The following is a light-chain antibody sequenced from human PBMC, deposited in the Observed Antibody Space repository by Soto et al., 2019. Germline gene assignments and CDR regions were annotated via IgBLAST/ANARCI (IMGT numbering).Light chain of an antibody. J-gene: IGKJ1*01. CDR3: QQYHNWPQT. CDR1: QSVSSNY. V-gene: IGKV3D-20*01. CDR2: DAS. Sequence: EIVLTHSPATLSLCPWERATLSCGASQSVSSNYLAEYQQKRGLAPRLLIYDASTRATGIPDRFSGSGSGTDFTLTISSLQSEDFAVYYRQQYHNWPQTLGQGTKVDIK.